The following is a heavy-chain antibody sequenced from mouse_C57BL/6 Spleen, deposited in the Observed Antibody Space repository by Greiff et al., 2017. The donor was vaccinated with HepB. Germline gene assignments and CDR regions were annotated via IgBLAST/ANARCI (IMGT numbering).Heavy chain of an antibody. CDR3: AMPSGYYGLNWYFDV. Sequence: EVKLVESGGGLVKPGGSLKLSCAASGFTFSDYGMHWVRQAPEKGLEWVAYISSGSSTISYADTVQSRFTISRDNAKNTLFLQMTSLRSEDTAMYYCAMPSGYYGLNWYFDVWGTGTTVTVSS. D-gene: IGHD1-1*01. CDR1: GFTFSDYG. V-gene: IGHV5-17*01. CDR2: ISSGSSTI. J-gene: IGHJ1*03.